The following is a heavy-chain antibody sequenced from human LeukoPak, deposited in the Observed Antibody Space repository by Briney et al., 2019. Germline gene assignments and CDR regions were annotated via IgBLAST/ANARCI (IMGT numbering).Heavy chain of an antibody. V-gene: IGHV1-69*04. CDR2: IIPILGIA. D-gene: IGHD1-26*01. CDR3: ARVSSIVGATIFDY. CDR1: GGTFSSYA. Sequence: SVKVSCKASGGTFSSYAISWVRQAPGQGLEWMGRIIPILGIANYAQKFQGRVTITADKPTSTAYMELSSLRSEDTAVYYCARVSSIVGATIFDYWGQGTLVTVSS. J-gene: IGHJ4*02.